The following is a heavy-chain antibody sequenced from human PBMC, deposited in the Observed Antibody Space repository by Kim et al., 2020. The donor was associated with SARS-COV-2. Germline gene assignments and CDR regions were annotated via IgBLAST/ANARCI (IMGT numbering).Heavy chain of an antibody. Sequence: ASVKASCKASGYTFTSYAMNWVRQAPGQGLEWMGWINTNTGNPTYAQGFTGRFVFSLDTSVSTAYLQISSLKAEDTAVYYCAREKYSSSVYYYGMDVWGQGTTVTVSS. V-gene: IGHV7-4-1*02. CDR3: AREKYSSSVYYYGMDV. J-gene: IGHJ6*02. CDR1: GYTFTSYA. D-gene: IGHD6-6*01. CDR2: INTNTGNP.